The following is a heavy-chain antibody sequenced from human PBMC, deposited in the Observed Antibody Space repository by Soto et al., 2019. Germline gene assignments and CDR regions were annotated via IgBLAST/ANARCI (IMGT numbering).Heavy chain of an antibody. D-gene: IGHD3-10*01. J-gene: IGHJ6*02. CDR3: TRRYQTRGNYYYGMDV. Sequence: GGSLRLSCAASGFTFSGSAMHWVRQASGKGLEWVGRIRSKANSYATAYAASVKGRFTISRDDSKNTAYLQMNSLKTEDTAVYYCTRRYQTRGNYYYGMDVWGQGTTVTVSS. CDR1: GFTFSGSA. V-gene: IGHV3-73*01. CDR2: IRSKANSYAT.